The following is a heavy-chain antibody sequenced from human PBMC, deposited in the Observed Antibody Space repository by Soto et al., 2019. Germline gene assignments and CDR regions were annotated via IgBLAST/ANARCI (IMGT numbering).Heavy chain of an antibody. V-gene: IGHV1-2*04. CDR3: ARDRRFHRGELSTPNNEFDY. CDR1: GYTFTGYY. Sequence: GASVKVSCKASGYTFTGYYMHWVRQAPGQGLEWMGWINPNSGGTNYAQKFQGWVTMTRDTSISTAYMELSRLRSDDTAVYYCARDRRFHRGELSTPNNEFDYWGQGTLVTVSS. CDR2: INPNSGGT. J-gene: IGHJ4*02. D-gene: IGHD3-16*02.